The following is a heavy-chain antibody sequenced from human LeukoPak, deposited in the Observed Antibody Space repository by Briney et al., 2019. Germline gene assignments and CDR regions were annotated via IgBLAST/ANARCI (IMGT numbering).Heavy chain of an antibody. CDR1: GFTFSSYA. J-gene: IGHJ4*02. V-gene: IGHV3-23*01. D-gene: IGHD3-10*01. CDR3: AKAPYNSGTYYIYYFDS. CDR2: ISGSGGIT. Sequence: GPLRLSCAASGFTFSSYAISWVRQAPGKGLEWASAISGSGGITYYADSVKGRFTISRDNSKNTLYLQMNSLRAEGTAVYYCAKAPYNSGTYYIYYFDSWGQGTLVTVSS.